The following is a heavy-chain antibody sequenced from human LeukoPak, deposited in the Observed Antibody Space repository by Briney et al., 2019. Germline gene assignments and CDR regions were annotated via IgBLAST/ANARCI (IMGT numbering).Heavy chain of an antibody. CDR2: INPNSGGT. D-gene: IGHD3-10*01. CDR1: GNTFTGYC. V-gene: IGHV1-2*02. Sequence: ASVKVSCKASGNTFTGYCMHWVRQAPGQGLEWMGWINPNSGGTNYAQNFQGRVTMTRDTSISTAYMELSRLRSDDTAVYYCARERYYTSGSVHNRIDYWGQGTLVTVSS. J-gene: IGHJ4*02. CDR3: ARERYYTSGSVHNRIDY.